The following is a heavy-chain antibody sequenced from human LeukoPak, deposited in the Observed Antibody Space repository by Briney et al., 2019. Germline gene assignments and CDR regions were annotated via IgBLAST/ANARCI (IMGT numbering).Heavy chain of an antibody. CDR3: AKDRGYSGYEVYFDY. CDR2: ISGSGGST. J-gene: IGHJ4*02. Sequence: GGSLRLSCAASGFTFSSYGMSWVRQAPGKGLEWVSAISGSGGSTYYADSVKGRFTISRDNSKNTLYLQMNSLRAEDTAVYYCAKDRGYSGYEVYFDYWGQGTLVTVSS. D-gene: IGHD5-12*01. CDR1: GFTFSSYG. V-gene: IGHV3-23*01.